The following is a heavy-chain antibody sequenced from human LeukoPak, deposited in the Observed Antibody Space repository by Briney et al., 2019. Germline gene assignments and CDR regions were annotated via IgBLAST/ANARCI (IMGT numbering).Heavy chain of an antibody. Sequence: GESLKISCKGSGYSFTSYWIGWVRQIPGKGLEWMGIIYPGDSDTRYSPSFQGQVTISADKSISTAYLQWSSLKASDTAMYYCARQASTSCYRGECYFDYWGQGTLVTVSS. V-gene: IGHV5-51*01. D-gene: IGHD2-2*01. CDR1: GYSFTSYW. CDR2: IYPGDSDT. J-gene: IGHJ4*02. CDR3: ARQASTSCYRGECYFDY.